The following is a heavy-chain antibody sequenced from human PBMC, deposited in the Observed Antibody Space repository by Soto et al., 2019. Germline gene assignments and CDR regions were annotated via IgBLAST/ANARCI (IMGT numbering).Heavy chain of an antibody. D-gene: IGHD6-13*01. CDR1: GGSISSGGYY. Sequence: SETLSLTCTVSGGSISSGGYYWSWIRQHPGKGLEWIGYIYYSGSTYYNPSLKSRVTISVDTSKDQFSLKLSSVTAADTAVYYCARAAHSSSWYVVDYWGQGTLVTVSS. CDR2: IYYSGST. V-gene: IGHV4-31*03. J-gene: IGHJ4*02. CDR3: ARAAHSSSWYVVDY.